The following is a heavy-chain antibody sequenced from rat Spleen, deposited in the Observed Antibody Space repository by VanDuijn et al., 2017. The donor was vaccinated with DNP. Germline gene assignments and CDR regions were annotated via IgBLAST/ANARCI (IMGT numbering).Heavy chain of an antibody. CDR2: LSTNGGGT. Sequence: EVQLVETGGGLVHPGGSMKLSCAASGFTFSHFPTAWVRRTPTKGLEWFATLSTNGGGTYSRDSVRGRFTISRDNAEDTLFLQMNSLRSEDTATYYCTRATGFDYWGQGVMVTVSS. CDR3: TRATGFDY. D-gene: IGHD4-2*01. J-gene: IGHJ2*01. V-gene: IGHV5-46*01. CDR1: GFTFSHFP.